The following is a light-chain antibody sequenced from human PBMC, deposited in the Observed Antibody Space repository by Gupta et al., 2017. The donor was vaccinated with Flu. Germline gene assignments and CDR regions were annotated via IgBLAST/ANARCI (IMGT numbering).Light chain of an antibody. CDR3: AAWDGSLRSA. Sequence: GGNSNIAINYVYWYQQHPGTAPKLLIYDDNQRPSGVPDRFSGSKSGASASLAISGLRSEDEADYYCAAWDGSLRSAFGGGTKLTVL. V-gene: IGLV1-47*01. CDR1: NSNIAINY. CDR2: DDN. J-gene: IGLJ3*02.